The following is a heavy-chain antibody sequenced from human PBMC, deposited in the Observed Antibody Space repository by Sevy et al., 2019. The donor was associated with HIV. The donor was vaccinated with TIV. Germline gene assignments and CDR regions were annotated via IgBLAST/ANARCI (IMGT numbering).Heavy chain of an antibody. Sequence: EGSLRLSCAASGFTFSDYFMSWIRQAPGKGLEWVSYISGSGITKYYADSVKGRFTVSRDNAKKSLYLQLSSLRPEDTAVYYCARELPLTTIDYWGQGTLVTVSS. V-gene: IGHV3-11*01. J-gene: IGHJ4*02. CDR3: ARELPLTTIDY. CDR2: ISGSGITK. CDR1: GFTFSDYF. D-gene: IGHD2-2*01.